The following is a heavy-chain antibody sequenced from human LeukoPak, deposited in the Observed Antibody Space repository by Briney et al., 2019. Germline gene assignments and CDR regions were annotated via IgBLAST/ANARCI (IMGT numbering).Heavy chain of an antibody. J-gene: IGHJ5*02. D-gene: IGHD4-23*01. CDR3: ARDNSIADRGWWFDP. CDR1: GYIFTNHY. CDR2: INPSGSST. V-gene: IGHV1-46*01. Sequence: ASVKVSCKASGYIFTNHYMHWVRQAPGQGLEWMGLINPSGSSTLYAEEFRGRIIMTSDMSTATDYMELSSLRSEDTAVYYCARDNSIADRGWWFDPWGQGTLVTVSS.